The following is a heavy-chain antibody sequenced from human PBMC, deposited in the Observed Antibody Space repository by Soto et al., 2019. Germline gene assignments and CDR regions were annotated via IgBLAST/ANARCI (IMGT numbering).Heavy chain of an antibody. CDR1: GFTFSSYG. J-gene: IGHJ6*02. Sequence: GGSLRLSCAASGFTFSSYGMHWVRQAPGKGLEWAAVISYDGSNKYYADSVKGRFTISRDNSKNTLYLQMNSLRAEDTAVYYCAKGRSIAVAATPYYYYYGMDVWGQGTTVTVSS. V-gene: IGHV3-30*18. CDR2: ISYDGSNK. D-gene: IGHD6-19*01. CDR3: AKGRSIAVAATPYYYYYGMDV.